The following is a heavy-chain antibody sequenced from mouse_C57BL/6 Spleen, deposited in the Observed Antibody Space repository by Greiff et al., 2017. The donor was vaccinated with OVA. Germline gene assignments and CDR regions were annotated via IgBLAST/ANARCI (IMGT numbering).Heavy chain of an antibody. V-gene: IGHV5-17*01. J-gene: IGHJ2*01. CDR1: GFTFSDYG. Sequence: EVMLVESGGGLVKPGGSLKLSCAASGFTFSDYGMHWVRQAPEKGLEWVAYISSGSSTIYYADTVKGRFTISRDNAKNTLFLQMTSLRSEDTAMYYCARESITTVRRAFDYWGQGTTLTVSS. CDR3: ARESITTVRRAFDY. CDR2: ISSGSSTI. D-gene: IGHD1-1*01.